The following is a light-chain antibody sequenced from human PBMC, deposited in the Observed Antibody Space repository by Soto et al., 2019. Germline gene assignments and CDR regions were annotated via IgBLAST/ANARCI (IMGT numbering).Light chain of an antibody. J-gene: IGKJ1*01. Sequence: DIQMTQAPSTLSGSVGDRGTMTCRAGETIGRWLAWYQEKPGNAPTLLIYKAPTLKSGVPPSLSGSGSGTQFTLTLSSLQPHDFTTYYSHHYNNYPEPSGPGPKV. CDR2: KAP. V-gene: IGKV1-5*03. CDR1: ETIGRW. CDR3: HHYNNYPEP.